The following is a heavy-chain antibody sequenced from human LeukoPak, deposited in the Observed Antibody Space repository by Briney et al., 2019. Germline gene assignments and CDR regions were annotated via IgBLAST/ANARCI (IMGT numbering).Heavy chain of an antibody. Sequence: SEILSLTCTVSGGSISSYYWSWIRQPPGKGLEWIGYIYYSGSTNYNPSLKSRVTISVDTSKNQFSLKLSSVTAADTAVYYCARQHGPRGDDYAVYYFDYWGQGTLVTVSS. CDR2: IYYSGST. V-gene: IGHV4-59*08. CDR3: ARQHGPRGDDYAVYYFDY. J-gene: IGHJ4*02. CDR1: GGSISSYY. D-gene: IGHD5-12*01.